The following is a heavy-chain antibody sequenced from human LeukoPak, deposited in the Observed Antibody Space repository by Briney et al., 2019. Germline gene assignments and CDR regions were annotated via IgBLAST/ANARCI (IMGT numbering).Heavy chain of an antibody. J-gene: IGHJ4*02. Sequence: GGSLRLSCAASGFTFSTYWMSWVRQAPGKGLEWVANIRQDGSETYYVDSVKGRFTVSRDNAKNSLYLQMNSLRAEDTAVYYCARSRSPTYYYDSSGYSTYLPTDWGQGTLVTVSS. CDR1: GFTFSTYW. CDR3: ARSRSPTYYYDSSGYSTYLPTD. V-gene: IGHV3-7*01. CDR2: IRQDGSET. D-gene: IGHD3-22*01.